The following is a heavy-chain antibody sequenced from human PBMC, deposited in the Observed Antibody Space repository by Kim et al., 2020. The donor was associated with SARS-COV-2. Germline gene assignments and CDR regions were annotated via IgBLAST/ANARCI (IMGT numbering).Heavy chain of an antibody. CDR3: AKDAREEMIVVVIQYYYGMDV. J-gene: IGHJ6*01. CDR1: GFTFSSYA. CDR2: FSASGGGT. D-gene: IGHD3-22*01. Sequence: GGSLRLSCAASGFTFSSYAMSWVRQAPGKGLEWVSAFSASGGGTYYADSVKGRFTISRDNSKNTLYLQMNSLRAEDTAVYYCAKDAREEMIVVVIQYYYGMDVWGQGTTVTVSS. V-gene: IGHV3-23*01.